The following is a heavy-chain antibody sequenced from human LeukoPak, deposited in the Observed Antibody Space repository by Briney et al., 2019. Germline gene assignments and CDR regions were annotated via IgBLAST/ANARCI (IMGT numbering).Heavy chain of an antibody. CDR3: ARETEYYYDSSGYLDY. J-gene: IGHJ4*02. Sequence: ASVKVSRKASGYTFTSYYMHWVRQAPGQGLEWMGIINPSGGSTSYAQKFQGRVTMTRDMSTSTVYMELSSLRSEDTAVYYCARETEYYYDSSGYLDYWGQGTLVTVSS. CDR2: INPSGGST. CDR1: GYTFTSYY. D-gene: IGHD3-22*01. V-gene: IGHV1-46*01.